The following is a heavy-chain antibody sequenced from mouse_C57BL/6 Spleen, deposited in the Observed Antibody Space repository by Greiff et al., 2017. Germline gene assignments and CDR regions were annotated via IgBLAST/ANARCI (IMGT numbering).Heavy chain of an antibody. CDR2: IWTGGGT. V-gene: IGHV2-9-1*01. CDR3: ARNWGNPGYGYFDD. CDR1: GFTLTSYA. J-gene: IGHJ1*03. Sequence: VQVVESGPGLVAPSQSLSITCTVSGFTLTSYAISWVRQTPGKGLEWLGVIWTGGGTNNNSAINSRLSISKENSKCQAFSKMNSLRTDDTSMYYGARNWGNPGYGYFDDWGTGTTVTVSS.